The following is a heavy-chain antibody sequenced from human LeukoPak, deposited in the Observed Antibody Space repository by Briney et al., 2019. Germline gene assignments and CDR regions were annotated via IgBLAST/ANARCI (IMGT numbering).Heavy chain of an antibody. CDR3: ARVGPYCSGGSCYSQWFDP. D-gene: IGHD2-15*01. CDR1: GDTFSSYA. Sequence: SVKVSCKASGDTFSSYAISWVRHAPGQGLEWMGGIIPIFGTTNYAQKFQGRVTITADESTSTAYMELSSLRSEDTAVYYCARVGPYCSGGSCYSQWFDPWGQGTLVTVSS. V-gene: IGHV1-69*01. CDR2: IIPIFGTT. J-gene: IGHJ5*02.